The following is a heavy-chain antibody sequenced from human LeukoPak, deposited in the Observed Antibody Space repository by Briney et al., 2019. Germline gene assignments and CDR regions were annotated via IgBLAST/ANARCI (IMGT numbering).Heavy chain of an antibody. D-gene: IGHD3-9*01. J-gene: IGHJ3*02. CDR2: ISTSGST. CDR1: GGSFTNYY. Sequence: SETLSLTCTVSGGSFTNYYWNWIRQPAGKALEWIGRISTSGSTNYNPSVSTRVTMSIDTSKNQFSLKLRSVTAADTAVYYCARGEADILTNYPGAFDIWGQGTMVTVSS. V-gene: IGHV4-4*07. CDR3: ARGEADILTNYPGAFDI.